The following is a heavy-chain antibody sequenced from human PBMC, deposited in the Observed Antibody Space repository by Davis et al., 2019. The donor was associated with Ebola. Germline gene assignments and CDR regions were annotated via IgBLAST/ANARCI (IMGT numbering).Heavy chain of an antibody. D-gene: IGHD2-2*01. CDR3: ARLNCSSTSCYFGMDV. CDR1: GVSISGTNW. J-gene: IGHJ6*02. V-gene: IGHV4-4*02. CDR2: IHHSGKT. Sequence: SETLSLTCAVSGVSISGTNWWSWVRQSPGKGLEWIGEIHHSGKTTYNPSLKSRVTISVDTSKNQFSLKLSSVTAADTAVYYCARLNCSSTSCYFGMDVWGQGTTVTVSS.